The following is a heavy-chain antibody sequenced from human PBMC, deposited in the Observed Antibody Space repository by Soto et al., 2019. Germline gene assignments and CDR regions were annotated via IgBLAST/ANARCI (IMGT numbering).Heavy chain of an antibody. J-gene: IGHJ4*02. CDR3: ARSRLDYGDYDFDY. V-gene: IGHV3-20*04. CDR1: GFTFDDYG. D-gene: IGHD4-17*01. Sequence: PGGSLRLSCGASGFTFDDYGMSWVRHAPGKGLEWVSGINWNGGSTGYADSVKGRFTISRDNAKNSLYLQMNSLRAEDTALYYCARSRLDYGDYDFDYWGQGTLVTVSS. CDR2: INWNGGST.